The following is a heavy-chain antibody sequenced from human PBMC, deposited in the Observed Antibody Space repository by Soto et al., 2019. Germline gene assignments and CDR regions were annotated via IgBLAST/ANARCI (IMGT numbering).Heavy chain of an antibody. J-gene: IGHJ4*02. CDR3: ARDFKYSSGWYPSVER. D-gene: IGHD6-19*01. CDR1: GYTFTSYA. Sequence: GASVKVSCKASGYTFTSYAMHWVRQAPGQRLEWMGWINAGNGNTKYSQKFQGRVTITRDTSASTAYMELSSLRSEDTAVYYCARDFKYSSGWYPSVERWGQGTLGTSPQ. CDR2: INAGNGNT. V-gene: IGHV1-3*01.